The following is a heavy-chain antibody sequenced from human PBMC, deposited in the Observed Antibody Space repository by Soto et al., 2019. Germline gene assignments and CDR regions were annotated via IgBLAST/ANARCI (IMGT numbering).Heavy chain of an antibody. V-gene: IGHV4-59*01. CDR1: CGSIISYY. Sequence: SETLSLTFTVSCGSIISYYWIWILQPPGEGLGWIVYIYYSLSTNYNPSLKSRVTISVDTSKNQFSLKLSSVTAADTAVYYCARDSGSSSVGYYYGMDVWGQGTTVTVSS. CDR3: ARDSGSSSVGYYYGMDV. J-gene: IGHJ6*02. CDR2: IYYSLST. D-gene: IGHD6-6*01.